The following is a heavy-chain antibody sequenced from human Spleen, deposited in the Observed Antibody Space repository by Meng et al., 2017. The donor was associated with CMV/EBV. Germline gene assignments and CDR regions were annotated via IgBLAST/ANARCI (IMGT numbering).Heavy chain of an antibody. J-gene: IGHJ4*02. Sequence: SVKVSCKASGYTFTSYAISWVRQAPGQGLEWMGGIIPIFGTANYAQKFQGRVTITTDESTSTAYMELSSLRSEDTAVYYCASPARYCSSTSCIAAFDYWGQGTLVTVSS. CDR3: ASPARYCSSTSCIAAFDY. CDR2: IIPIFGTA. V-gene: IGHV1-69*05. CDR1: GYTFTSYA. D-gene: IGHD2-2*01.